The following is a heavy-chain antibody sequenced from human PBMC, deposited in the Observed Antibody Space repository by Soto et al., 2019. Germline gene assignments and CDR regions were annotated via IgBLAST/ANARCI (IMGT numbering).Heavy chain of an antibody. CDR1: GGTFSSYA. CDR2: IIPISGTA. V-gene: IGHV1-69*01. J-gene: IGHJ6*02. Sequence: QVQLVQSGAEVKKPGSSVKVSCKASGGTFSSYAISWVRQAPGQGLEWMGGIIPISGTANYAQNFQGRVTITADESTSTAYMELSSLRSDDTAVYYSATSHRSSTSLAIYYYYYYGIDVWGQGTTVTVSS. D-gene: IGHD2-2*01. CDR3: ATSHRSSTSLAIYYYYYYGIDV.